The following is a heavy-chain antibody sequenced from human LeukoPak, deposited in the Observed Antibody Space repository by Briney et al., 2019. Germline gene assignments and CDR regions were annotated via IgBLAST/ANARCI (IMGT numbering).Heavy chain of an antibody. J-gene: IGHJ4*02. CDR3: ARGSY. V-gene: IGHV4-38-2*01. Sequence: SETLSLTCAVSGYSISSGYYWGWIRQPPGKGLEWIGGIYHSGSTYYNPSLKSRVTISVDTSKNQFSLKLSSVTAADTAVYYCARGSYWGQGTLVTVSS. CDR2: IYHSGST. CDR1: GYSISSGYY.